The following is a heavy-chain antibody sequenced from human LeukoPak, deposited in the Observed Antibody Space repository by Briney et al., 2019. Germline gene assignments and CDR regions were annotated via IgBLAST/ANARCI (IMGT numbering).Heavy chain of an antibody. Sequence: ASVKVSCKASGYTFTSYGISWVRQAPGQRLEWMGWISVYNGNTNYAQKLQGRVTMTTDTSTSTAYMELRSLRSDDTAIYYCARAEGVVVAAHIDVWGKGTTVTVSS. CDR1: GYTFTSYG. D-gene: IGHD2-15*01. J-gene: IGHJ6*03. V-gene: IGHV1-18*01. CDR3: ARAEGVVVAAHIDV. CDR2: ISVYNGNT.